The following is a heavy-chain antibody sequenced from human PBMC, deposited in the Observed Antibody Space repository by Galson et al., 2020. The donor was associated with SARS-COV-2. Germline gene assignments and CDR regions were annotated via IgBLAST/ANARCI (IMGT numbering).Heavy chain of an antibody. D-gene: IGHD4-17*01. CDR3: ARDRLDYGDYVAPESRYYFDY. CDR2: IIPIFGTA. J-gene: IGHJ4*02. V-gene: IGHV1-69*13. CDR1: GGTFSSYA. Sequence: SVKVSCKASGGTFSSYAISWVRQAPGQGLEWMGGIIPIFGTANYAQKFQGRVTITADESTSTAYMELSSLRSEDTAVYYCARDRLDYGDYVAPESRYYFDYWGQGTLVTVSS.